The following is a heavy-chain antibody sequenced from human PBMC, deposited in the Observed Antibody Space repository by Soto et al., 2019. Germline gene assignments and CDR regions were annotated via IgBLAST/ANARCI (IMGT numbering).Heavy chain of an antibody. D-gene: IGHD6-19*01. CDR1: GYTFTSYC. CDR3: AREISQAVAGTFDYFDY. J-gene: IGHJ4*02. V-gene: IGHV1-18*01. Sequence: ASVKVSCKASGYTFTSYCISWVLQAPGQGLEWMGWISAYNGNTNYAQKLQGRVTMTTDTSTSTAYMELRSLRSDDTAVYYCAREISQAVAGTFDYFDYWGQGTLVTVSS. CDR2: ISAYNGNT.